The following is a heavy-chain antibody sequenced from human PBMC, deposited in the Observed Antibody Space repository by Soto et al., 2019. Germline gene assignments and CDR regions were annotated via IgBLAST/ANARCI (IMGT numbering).Heavy chain of an antibody. CDR1: GGSISSYY. CDR3: ARTYGDCFDY. Sequence: SETLFLTCTVSGGSISSYYWSWIRQPPGKGLEWIGYIYYSGSTNYNPSLKSRVTISVDTSKNQFSLKLSSVTAADTAVYYCARTYGDCFDYWGQGTLVTVSS. J-gene: IGHJ4*02. CDR2: IYYSGST. V-gene: IGHV4-59*01. D-gene: IGHD4-17*01.